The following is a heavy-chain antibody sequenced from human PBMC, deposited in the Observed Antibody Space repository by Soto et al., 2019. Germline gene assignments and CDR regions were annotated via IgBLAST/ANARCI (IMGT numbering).Heavy chain of an antibody. V-gene: IGHV3-23*01. Sequence: EVQLLESGGGLVQPGGSLRLSCAASGFTFSSYAMSWVRQAPGKGLEWVSAISGSGGSTYYADCVKGRFTISRDNSKHTLYLQMNSLRAEDTAVYYCAMDNGYSSSWLFDYWGQGTLVTVSS. CDR2: ISGSGGST. CDR3: AMDNGYSSSWLFDY. D-gene: IGHD6-13*01. CDR1: GFTFSSYA. J-gene: IGHJ4*02.